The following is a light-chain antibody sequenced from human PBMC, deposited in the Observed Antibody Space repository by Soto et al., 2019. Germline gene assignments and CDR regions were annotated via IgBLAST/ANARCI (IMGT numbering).Light chain of an antibody. V-gene: IGKV3-20*01. J-gene: IGKJ1*01. Sequence: EIVLTQSPGTLSLSPGERATLSCRASQSVSTNYLAWYQQQPGQAPRLLIYGASSRATGTPDRFSGSGSGTDFTLTISRLEPEDFAVYYCQQYGSSPWTFGQGTKVGIK. CDR3: QQYGSSPWT. CDR1: QSVSTNY. CDR2: GAS.